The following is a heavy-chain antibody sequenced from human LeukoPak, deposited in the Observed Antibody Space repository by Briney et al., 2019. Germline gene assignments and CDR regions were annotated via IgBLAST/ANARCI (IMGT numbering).Heavy chain of an antibody. Sequence: PGGSLRLSCAASGFTFSSYDMSWVRQAPGKGLEWVSAISGSGGSTYYADSVKGRFTISRDNSKNTLYLQMNSLRAEDTAVYYCAKDVYYDSSGYPDYWGQGTLVTVSS. CDR2: ISGSGGST. V-gene: IGHV3-23*01. CDR1: GFTFSSYD. CDR3: AKDVYYDSSGYPDY. D-gene: IGHD3-22*01. J-gene: IGHJ4*02.